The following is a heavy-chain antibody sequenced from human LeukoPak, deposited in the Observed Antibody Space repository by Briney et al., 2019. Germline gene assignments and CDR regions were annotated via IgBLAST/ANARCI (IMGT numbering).Heavy chain of an antibody. CDR2: IIPIFGTA. CDR1: GGTFSSYA. CDR3: ARAAPYYSYMDV. Sequence: ASVKVSCKASGGTFSSYAISWVRQAPGQGLEWMGGIIPIFGTANYAQKFQGRVTITTDESTSTAYMELSSLRSEDTAVYYCARAAPYYSYMDVWGKGTTVTVSS. J-gene: IGHJ6*03. V-gene: IGHV1-69*05.